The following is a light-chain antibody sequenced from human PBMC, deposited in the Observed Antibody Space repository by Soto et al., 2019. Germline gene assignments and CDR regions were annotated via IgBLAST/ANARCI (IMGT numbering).Light chain of an antibody. CDR3: QQRSNWPQVT. Sequence: EIVLTQSPATLSLSPGERATPSCRASQSVSSYLAWYQQKPGQAPRLLIYDASNRATGIPARFSGSGSGTDFTLPISSLEPEDFAVYYCQQRSNWPQVTVGQGTRLEIK. CDR1: QSVSSY. V-gene: IGKV3-11*01. J-gene: IGKJ5*01. CDR2: DAS.